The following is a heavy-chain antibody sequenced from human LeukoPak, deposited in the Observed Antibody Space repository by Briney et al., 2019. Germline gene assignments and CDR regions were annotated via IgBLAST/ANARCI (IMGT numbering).Heavy chain of an antibody. CDR2: IKQDGSEK. CDR3: ARDFWNRVPSFDY. J-gene: IGHJ4*02. CDR1: GFTFSSYA. V-gene: IGHV3-7*01. Sequence: GGSLRLSCAASGFTFSSYAMSWVRQAPGKGLEWVANIKQDGSEKYYVDSVKGRFTISRDNAKNSLYLQMNSLRAEDTAVYYCARDFWNRVPSFDYWGQGTLVTVSS. D-gene: IGHD3-3*01.